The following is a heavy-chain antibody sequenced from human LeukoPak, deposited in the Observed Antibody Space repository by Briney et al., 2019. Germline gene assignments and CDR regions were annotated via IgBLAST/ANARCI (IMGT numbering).Heavy chain of an antibody. V-gene: IGHV4-30-2*01. D-gene: IGHD2-8*01. CDR2: IYHSGST. J-gene: IGHJ4*02. CDR3: ARATGYCTNGVCLFDY. CDR1: GGSISSGGYS. Sequence: SETLSLTCAVSGGSISSGGYSWSWIRQPPGKGLEWIGYIYHSGSTYYNPSLKSRVTISVDRSKNQFSLKLSSVTAADTAVYYCARATGYCTNGVCLFDYWGQGTLVTVSS.